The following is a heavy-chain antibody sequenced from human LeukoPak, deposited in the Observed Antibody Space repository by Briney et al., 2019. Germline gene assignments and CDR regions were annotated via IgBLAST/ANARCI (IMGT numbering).Heavy chain of an antibody. CDR1: GFTFSSYG. Sequence: GGSLRLSCAASGFTFSSYGMHWVRQAPGKGLEWVAVISYDGSNKYYADSVKGRFTISRDNSKNTLYLQMNSLRAEDTAVYYCAKNDAGIAAAHEEAFDIWGQGTMVTVSS. D-gene: IGHD6-13*01. CDR3: AKNDAGIAAAHEEAFDI. CDR2: ISYDGSNK. V-gene: IGHV3-30*18. J-gene: IGHJ3*02.